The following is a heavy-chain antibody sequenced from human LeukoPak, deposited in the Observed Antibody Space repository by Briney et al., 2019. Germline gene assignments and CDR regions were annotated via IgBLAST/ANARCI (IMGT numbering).Heavy chain of an antibody. Sequence: ASVKVSCKASGYTFTSYGISWVRQAPGQGLEWMGWISAYNGNTNYAQKLQGRVTMTTDTSTGTAYMELTSLKSDDTAVYYCAREGPYTSGWYNMDYWGQGTLVSVSS. CDR1: GYTFTSYG. V-gene: IGHV1-18*01. CDR3: AREGPYTSGWYNMDY. CDR2: ISAYNGNT. D-gene: IGHD6-19*01. J-gene: IGHJ4*02.